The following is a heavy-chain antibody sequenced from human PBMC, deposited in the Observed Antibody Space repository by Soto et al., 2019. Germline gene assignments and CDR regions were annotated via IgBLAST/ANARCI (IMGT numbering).Heavy chain of an antibody. CDR1: GYTLTELS. CDR2: FNPGDGET. V-gene: IGHV1-24*01. J-gene: IGHJ6*02. Sequence: ASVKVSCKVSGYTLTELSMHWVRQAPGKGLEWMGGFNPGDGETIYAQKFQGRVTITRDTSASTAYMELNSLRPEDSALYFCGKDINAGGMDVWGQGTTVTVSS. D-gene: IGHD2-15*01. CDR3: GKDINAGGMDV.